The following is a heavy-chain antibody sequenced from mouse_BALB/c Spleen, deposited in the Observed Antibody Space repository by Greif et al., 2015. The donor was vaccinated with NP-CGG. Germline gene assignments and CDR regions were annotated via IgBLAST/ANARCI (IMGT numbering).Heavy chain of an antibody. CDR3: AREYSSYAMDY. V-gene: IGHV2-9*02. CDR2: IWAGGST. J-gene: IGHJ4*01. CDR1: GFSLTSYG. D-gene: IGHD1-1*01. Sequence: VQRVESGPGLVAPSQSLSITCNVSGFSLTSYGVHWVRQPPGKGLEWLGVIWAGGSTNYNSALMSRLSISKDNSKSQVFLKMNSLQTDDTAMYYCAREYSSYAMDYWGQGTSVTVSS.